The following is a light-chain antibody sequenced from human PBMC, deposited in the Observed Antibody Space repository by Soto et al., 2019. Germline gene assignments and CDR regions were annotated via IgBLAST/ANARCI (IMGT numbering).Light chain of an antibody. CDR2: GAS. CDR3: QQYNNWPPT. CDR1: QSVSSD. V-gene: IGKV3-15*01. Sequence: IVLTQSPDTLSLSPGERASLSCSASQSVSSDLAWYQQNPGQAPRLLIYGASTRAIGIPARFSGSGSGTEFTLTISSLQSEDFAVYYCQQYNNWPPTFGQGTRLEI. J-gene: IGKJ5*01.